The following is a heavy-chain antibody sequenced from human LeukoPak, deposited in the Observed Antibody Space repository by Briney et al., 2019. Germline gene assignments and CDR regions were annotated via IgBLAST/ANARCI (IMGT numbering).Heavy chain of an antibody. CDR1: GGSFSGYY. Sequence: PSETLSLTCAVYGGSFSGYYWTWIRQPPGKGLEWIGEINHSGSTNYNPSLKSRVTISADTSRNHLSLNLSSVTAADTAVYYCARGRSGSSSGWPKRYYFDYWGQGTLVTVSS. CDR2: INHSGST. V-gene: IGHV4-34*01. J-gene: IGHJ4*02. D-gene: IGHD6-19*01. CDR3: ARGRSGSSSGWPKRYYFDY.